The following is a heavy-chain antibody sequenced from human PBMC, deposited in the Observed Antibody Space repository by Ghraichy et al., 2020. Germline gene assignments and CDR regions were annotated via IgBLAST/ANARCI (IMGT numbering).Heavy chain of an antibody. CDR3: ARDDFWSGYGPTNYYYYYGMDV. V-gene: IGHV3-11*01. J-gene: IGHJ6*02. Sequence: GGSLRLSCAASRFTFSDYYMSWIRQAPGKGLEWVSYISSSGSTIYYADSVKGRFTISRDNAKNSLYLQMNSLRSEDTAVYYCARDDFWSGYGPTNYYYYYGMDVWGQGTTVTVSS. CDR1: RFTFSDYY. D-gene: IGHD3-3*01. CDR2: ISSSGSTI.